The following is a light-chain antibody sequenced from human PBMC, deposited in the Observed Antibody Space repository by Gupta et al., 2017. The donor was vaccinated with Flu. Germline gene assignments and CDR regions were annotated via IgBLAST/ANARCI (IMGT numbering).Light chain of an antibody. V-gene: IGLV1-51*02. CDR3: GAWDSSLNGLV. Sequence: SSSNIGNNYATWYRQFPETAPKLLIYENDKRPSGIPDRFSGSKSGTSATLGITGLQTGDEADYYCGAWDSSLNGLVFGGGTKLTVL. CDR1: SSNIGNNY. J-gene: IGLJ3*02. CDR2: END.